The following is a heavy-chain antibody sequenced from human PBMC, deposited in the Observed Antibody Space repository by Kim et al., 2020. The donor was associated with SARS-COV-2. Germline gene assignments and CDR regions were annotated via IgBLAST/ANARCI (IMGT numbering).Heavy chain of an antibody. CDR2: IRGRGSST. Sequence: GGSLRLSCAASGFTFSSYAMSWVRQAAGKGLEWVSSIRGRGSSTYYADSVKGRFTISRDNSKNMLYLQMNSLRAEVTALYYCAKDLGYSGSSWGQGTLVTVSS. V-gene: IGHV3-23*01. J-gene: IGHJ5*02. D-gene: IGHD6-13*01. CDR1: GFTFSSYA. CDR3: AKDLGYSGSS.